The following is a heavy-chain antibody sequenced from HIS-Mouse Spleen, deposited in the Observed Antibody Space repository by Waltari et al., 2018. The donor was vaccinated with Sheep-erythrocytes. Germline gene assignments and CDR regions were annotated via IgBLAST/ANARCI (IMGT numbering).Heavy chain of an antibody. D-gene: IGHD3-9*01. V-gene: IGHV4-34*01. CDR3: ARGGRRTGFDY. J-gene: IGHJ4*02. CDR2: INHSGST. Sequence: QVQLQQWGAGLLKPSETLSLTCAVYGGSFSGYYWSWIRQPPGKGLEWIGEINHSGSTNYNPSLKSRGTISVDTSKNQFSLKLSSVTAADTAVYYCARGGRRTGFDYWGQGTLVTVSS. CDR1: GGSFSGYY.